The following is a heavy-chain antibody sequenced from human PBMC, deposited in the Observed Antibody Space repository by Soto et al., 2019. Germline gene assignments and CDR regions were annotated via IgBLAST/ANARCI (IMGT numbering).Heavy chain of an antibody. CDR2: INHSGST. Sequence: PLETLSLTCAIHGVPFTGPYWSWIRKPPGKGLEWIGEINHSGSTNYNPSLKSRVTISVDTSKNQFSLKLSSVTAADTAVYYCARAGCSSTSCYTDPDAFDIWGQGTMVS. CDR1: GVPFTGPY. V-gene: IGHV4-34*01. D-gene: IGHD2-2*02. J-gene: IGHJ3*02. CDR3: ARAGCSSTSCYTDPDAFDI.